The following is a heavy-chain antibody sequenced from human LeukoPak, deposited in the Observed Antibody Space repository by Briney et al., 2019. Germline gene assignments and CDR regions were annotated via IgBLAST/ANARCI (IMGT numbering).Heavy chain of an antibody. J-gene: IGHJ5*02. V-gene: IGHV4-39*07. D-gene: IGHD3-10*01. CDR1: GGSISSNNYY. CDR2: LYHTGSA. CDR3: ARDQYYYGSGTPFDP. Sequence: PSETLSLTCTVSGGSISSNNYYWGWIRQPPGKGLEWIGSLYHTGSAYYNPSLKSRVTMSVDTSKNQFSLKLNSVTAAGTAVYYCARDQYYYGSGTPFDPWGQGTLVTVSS.